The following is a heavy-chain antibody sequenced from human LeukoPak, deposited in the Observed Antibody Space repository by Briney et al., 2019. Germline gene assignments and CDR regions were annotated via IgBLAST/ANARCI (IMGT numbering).Heavy chain of an antibody. J-gene: IGHJ3*02. V-gene: IGHV3-30*18. Sequence: GGSLRLSCAASGFTFSSYDMHWVRQAPGKGLDWVTLISYHGSNKYFADTVNGRFTVSRDNSKNTLYLQMNSLRAEDTAVYYCAKDKAGYSDDNAFDIWGQGTMVTVSS. CDR2: ISYHGSNK. CDR3: AKDKAGYSDDNAFDI. CDR1: GFTFSSYD. D-gene: IGHD5-18*01.